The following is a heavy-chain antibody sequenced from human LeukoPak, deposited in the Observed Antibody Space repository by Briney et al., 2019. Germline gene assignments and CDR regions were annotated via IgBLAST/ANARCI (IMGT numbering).Heavy chain of an antibody. CDR2: IYYSGST. CDR1: GGSISSYY. CDR3: ARRNVLRYFDWFSNWFDP. D-gene: IGHD3-9*01. J-gene: IGHJ5*02. V-gene: IGHV4-59*08. Sequence: SETLSLTCTVSGGSISSYYWSWIRQPPGKGLEWIGYIYYSGSTNYNPSLKSRVTISVDTSKNQFSLKLSSVTAADTAVYYCARRNVLRYFDWFSNWFDPWGQGTLVTVSS.